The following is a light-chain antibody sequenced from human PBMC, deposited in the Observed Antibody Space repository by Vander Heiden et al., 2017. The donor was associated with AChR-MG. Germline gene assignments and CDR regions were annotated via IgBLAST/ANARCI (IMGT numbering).Light chain of an antibody. CDR3: CSYAGSSTFV. V-gene: IGLV2-23*02. CDR1: STDVGNYKL. J-gene: IGLJ1*01. CDR2: EVT. Sequence: QSALTQPASVSGSPGHPITFCCPGISTDVGNYKLVSWYQKHPGQAPKRIMFEVTNRPSGVSNRFSASKSANTASLTISGLQPEDGADDDCCSYAGSSTFVFGPGTKVTVL.